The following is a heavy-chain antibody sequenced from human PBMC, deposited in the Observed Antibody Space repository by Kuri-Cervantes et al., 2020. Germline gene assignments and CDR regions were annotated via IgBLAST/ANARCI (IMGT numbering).Heavy chain of an antibody. D-gene: IGHD5-18*01. V-gene: IGHV1-2*02. CDR1: GYTFTGYY. J-gene: IGHJ5*02. CDR3: ANSRSHTTMTT. Sequence: ASVKVSCKSSGYTFTGYYMQWVRQAPGQGLEWMGWINPDSGGANYAQKFQGRVTMTRDTSISTAYMELSRLRSDDTAVYYCANSRSHTTMTTWGQGTLVTVSS. CDR2: INPDSGGA.